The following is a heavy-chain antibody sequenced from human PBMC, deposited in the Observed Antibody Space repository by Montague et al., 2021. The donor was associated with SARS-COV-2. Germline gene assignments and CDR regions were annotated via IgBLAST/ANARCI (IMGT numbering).Heavy chain of an antibody. J-gene: IGHJ1*01. V-gene: IGHV4-61*01. CDR3: ARELEIHDFLSGDDIED. CDR1: GGSVNCGSYH. CDR2: IYYSGST. Sequence: SETLSLTCTVSGGSVNCGSYHWNWIRQPPGKGLEWIGYIYYSGSTSYNPSLKSRVTISLDTSKNQFSLNLNSATAADTALYFCARELEIHDFLSGDDIEDWGQGTLVTVSS. D-gene: IGHD3-3*01.